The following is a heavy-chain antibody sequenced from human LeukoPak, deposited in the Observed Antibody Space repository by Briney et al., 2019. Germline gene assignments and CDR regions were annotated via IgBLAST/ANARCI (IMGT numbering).Heavy chain of an antibody. D-gene: IGHD1-26*01. V-gene: IGHV3-66*01. CDR3: ARVAPPKPARPGAIGSYLYYFDY. CDR2: IYSGGST. Sequence: GGSLRLSCAASGFTVSSNYMSWVRQAPGKGLEWVSVIYSGGSTYYADSVKGRFTISRDNSKNTLYLQMNSLRAEDTAVYYCARVAPPKPARPGAIGSYLYYFDYWGQGTLVTVSS. J-gene: IGHJ4*02. CDR1: GFTVSSNY.